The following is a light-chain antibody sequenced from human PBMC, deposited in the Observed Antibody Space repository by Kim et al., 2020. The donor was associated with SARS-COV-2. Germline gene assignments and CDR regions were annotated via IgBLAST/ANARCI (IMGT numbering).Light chain of an antibody. J-gene: IGKJ1*01. V-gene: IGKV1-5*03. CDR1: QSIYDW. CDR3: QQYYSRST. Sequence: SASVADRVTITCRASQSIYDWVAWYQQKPGRAPKLLIYRASNLESGVPSRFSGSGSGREFTLTINSLQPDDFATYYCQQYYSRSTFGQGTKVDIK. CDR2: RAS.